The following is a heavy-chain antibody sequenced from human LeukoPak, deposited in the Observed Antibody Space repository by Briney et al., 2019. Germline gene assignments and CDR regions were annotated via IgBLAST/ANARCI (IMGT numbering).Heavy chain of an antibody. Sequence: GGSLRLSCAASGFTLSNYGMHWVRQAPGKGLEWVSSISSSSSYIYYADSVKGRFTISRDNAKNSLYLQMNSLRAEDTAVYYCARERADYVGMSAFDIWGQGTMVTVSS. CDR1: GFTLSNYG. CDR3: ARERADYVGMSAFDI. CDR2: ISSSSSYI. D-gene: IGHD4-17*01. V-gene: IGHV3-21*01. J-gene: IGHJ3*02.